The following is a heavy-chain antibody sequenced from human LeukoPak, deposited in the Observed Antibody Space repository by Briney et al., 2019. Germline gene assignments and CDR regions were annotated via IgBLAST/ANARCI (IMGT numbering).Heavy chain of an antibody. Sequence: GGSLRLSCAASGFTFSSYAMHWVRQAPGKGLEWVAVISYDGSNKYHADSVKGRFTISRDNSKNTLYLQMNSLRAEDTAVYYCARDLPLGYCSSTSCLMGAFDIWGQGTMVTVSS. J-gene: IGHJ3*02. CDR2: ISYDGSNK. V-gene: IGHV3-30-3*01. CDR3: ARDLPLGYCSSTSCLMGAFDI. D-gene: IGHD2-2*01. CDR1: GFTFSSYA.